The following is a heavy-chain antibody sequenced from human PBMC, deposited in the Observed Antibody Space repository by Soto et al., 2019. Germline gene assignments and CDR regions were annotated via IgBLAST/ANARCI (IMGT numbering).Heavy chain of an antibody. CDR3: AKCITALGPIDY. CDR1: GGYIRSSSW. J-gene: IGHJ4*02. V-gene: IGHV4-4*02. CDR2: IYHSGST. Sequence: PLETQSLTCAVAGGYIRSSSWWSWVRQPPGKGLEWIGEIYHSGSTNYNPSLKSRVTISVDKSKNQFSLKLSSVTAADTAVYYCAKCITALGPIDYWGQGTLVTVSS. D-gene: IGHD6-6*01.